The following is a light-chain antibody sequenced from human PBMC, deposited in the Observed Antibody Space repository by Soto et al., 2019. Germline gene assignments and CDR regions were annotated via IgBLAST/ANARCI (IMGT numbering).Light chain of an antibody. CDR3: QQYYNIPDT. V-gene: IGKV4-1*01. Sequence: DIVMTQSPDSLAVSLGERATINCKSSQNVLYSSDNKNYVAWYQQKPGQTPKLLIYWASTRESGVTDRFSGSWSGEDFTLTISSLQAEDVAVYYCQQYYNIPDTFGQGTKLEIK. J-gene: IGKJ2*01. CDR2: WAS. CDR1: QNVLYSSDNKNY.